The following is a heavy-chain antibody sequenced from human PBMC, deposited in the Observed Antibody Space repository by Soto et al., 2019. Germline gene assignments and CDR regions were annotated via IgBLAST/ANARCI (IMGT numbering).Heavy chain of an antibody. J-gene: IGHJ5*02. CDR3: ARDPPYGSAPRGDP. CDR2: INPSGSST. Sequence: ASAQVSCTASCYTFSSYYMHRVLQALGQGLEWMGIINPSGSSTSYAQKFQGRVTMTSDTSTSTVYMELSSLRSEDTAVYYCARDPPYGSAPRGDPWGQGTLVTVSS. CDR1: CYTFSSYY. D-gene: IGHD3-10*01. V-gene: IGHV1-46*03.